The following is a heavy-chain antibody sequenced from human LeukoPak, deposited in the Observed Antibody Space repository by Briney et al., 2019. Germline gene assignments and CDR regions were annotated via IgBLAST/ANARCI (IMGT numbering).Heavy chain of an antibody. D-gene: IGHD4-17*01. CDR3: ARHYGP. CDR2: IYSSGST. J-gene: IGHJ5*02. V-gene: IGHV4-39*01. Sequence: SETLSLTCTVSGGSISSYYWSWIRQPPGKGLEWIGSIYSSGSTYYNPSLKSRVTISVDTSKNQFSLKLTSVTAADTAVYYCARHYGPWGQGTLVTVSS. CDR1: GGSISSYY.